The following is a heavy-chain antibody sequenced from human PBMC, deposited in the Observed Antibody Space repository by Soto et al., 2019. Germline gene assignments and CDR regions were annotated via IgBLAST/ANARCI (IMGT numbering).Heavy chain of an antibody. CDR3: ARDLVDIVATITHYYYYVMAV. CDR1: GYTFTSYD. V-gene: IGHV1-8*01. J-gene: IGHJ6*02. CDR2: VNPNSGNT. Sequence: ASVKVSCKASGYTFTSYDINWVRQATGQGLEWMGWVNPNSGNTGYAQKFQGRVTMTRNTSISTAYMELSSLRSEDTAVYYCARDLVDIVATITHYYYYVMAVWGQGSTVTVSS. D-gene: IGHD5-12*01.